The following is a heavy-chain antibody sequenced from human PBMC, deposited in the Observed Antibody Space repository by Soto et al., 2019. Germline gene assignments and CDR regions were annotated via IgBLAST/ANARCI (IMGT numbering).Heavy chain of an antibody. Sequence: QVQLVESGGGVVQPGRSLRLSCAASGFTFSSYAMHWVRQAPGKGLEWVAVISYDGSNKYYADSVKGRFTISRDNSKNTLYLQMYSLRAEDTAVYYCAREAPYYDFWSGAPFDPWGQGTLVTVSS. CDR3: AREAPYYDFWSGAPFDP. CDR2: ISYDGSNK. V-gene: IGHV3-30-3*01. D-gene: IGHD3-3*01. J-gene: IGHJ5*02. CDR1: GFTFSSYA.